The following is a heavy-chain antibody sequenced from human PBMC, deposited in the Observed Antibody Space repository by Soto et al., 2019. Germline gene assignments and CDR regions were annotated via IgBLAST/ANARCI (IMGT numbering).Heavy chain of an antibody. CDR2: IYPSDSDT. CDR1: GYNFAGYW. Sequence: GESLKISCKGSGYNFAGYWIAWVRQMPGKGLELMGIIYPSDSDTRYRPSFQGQVTISADKSISSAYLQWSSLRASDTAMYYCARGGVATRTLDYWGQGTPVTVSS. D-gene: IGHD3-3*01. CDR3: ARGGVATRTLDY. J-gene: IGHJ4*02. V-gene: IGHV5-51*01.